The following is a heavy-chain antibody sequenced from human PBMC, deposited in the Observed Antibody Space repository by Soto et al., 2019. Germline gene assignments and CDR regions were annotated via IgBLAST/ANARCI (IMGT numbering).Heavy chain of an antibody. CDR2: ISGSDSST. CDR1: GFTFSSYA. CDR3: ARGFYEGFDY. Sequence: GGSLRLSCAASGFTFSSYAMNWVRQAPGKGLEWVSVISGSDSSTYYADSVKGRFTISRDNSKNTLYLQMNSLRAEDTAVYYCARGFYEGFDYWGQGTLVTVSS. D-gene: IGHD3-16*01. V-gene: IGHV3-23*01. J-gene: IGHJ4*02.